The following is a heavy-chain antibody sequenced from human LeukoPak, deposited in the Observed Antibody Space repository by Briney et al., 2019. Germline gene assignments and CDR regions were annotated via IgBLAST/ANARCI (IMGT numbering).Heavy chain of an antibody. D-gene: IGHD4-23*01. J-gene: IGHJ4*02. Sequence: GGSLSLSCAAPGFTFNSYGMHWVRQAPGKGLEWVAAIWSDGSNKYYADSVKGRFTISRDNSKNTLYLKMNSLRAEDTAVYYCARGHDYGGNSFGARRPYYFDYWGQGTLVTVSS. CDR3: ARGHDYGGNSFGARRPYYFDY. CDR2: IWSDGSNK. V-gene: IGHV3-33*01. CDR1: GFTFNSYG.